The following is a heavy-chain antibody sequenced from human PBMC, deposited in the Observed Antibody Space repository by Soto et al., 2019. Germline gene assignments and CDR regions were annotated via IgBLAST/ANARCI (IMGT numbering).Heavy chain of an antibody. CDR2: ISYDGSNK. J-gene: IGHJ6*02. D-gene: IGHD3-10*01. CDR3: ARDKGHVFPDGFDSPRLSHDYYYYGMDV. Sequence: GGSLRLSCAASGFTFSSYAMHWVRQAPGKGLEWVAVISYDGSNKYYADSVKGRFTISRDNSKNTLYLQMNSLRAEDTAVYYCARDKGHVFPDGFDSPRLSHDYYYYGMDVWGQGTTVTVSS. V-gene: IGHV3-30-3*01. CDR1: GFTFSSYA.